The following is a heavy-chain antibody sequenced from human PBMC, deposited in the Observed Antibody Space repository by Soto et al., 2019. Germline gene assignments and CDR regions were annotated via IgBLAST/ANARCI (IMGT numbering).Heavy chain of an antibody. Sequence: GSLRLSCAASGFTFSSYDMHWVRQATGKGLEWVSAIGTAGDTYYPGSVKGRFTISRENAKNSLYLQMNSLRAGDTAVYYCARGLGSEVGATPVYYYYYGMDVWGQGTTVTVSS. CDR1: GFTFSSYD. CDR3: ARGLGSEVGATPVYYYYYGMDV. J-gene: IGHJ6*02. V-gene: IGHV3-13*01. CDR2: IGTAGDT. D-gene: IGHD1-26*01.